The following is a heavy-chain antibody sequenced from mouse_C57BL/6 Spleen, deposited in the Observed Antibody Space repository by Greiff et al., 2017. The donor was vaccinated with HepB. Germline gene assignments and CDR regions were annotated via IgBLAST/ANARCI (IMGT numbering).Heavy chain of an antibody. CDR3: ARGGVYFDY. J-gene: IGHJ2*01. CDR2: IYPGSGNT. D-gene: IGHD1-1*02. CDR1: GYTFTDYY. Sequence: QVQLKESGAELVRPGASVKLSCKASGYTFTDYYINWVKQRPGQGLEWIARIYPGSGNTYYNEKFKGKATLTAEKSSSTAYMQLSSLTSEDSAVYFCARGGVYFDYWGQGTTLTVSS. V-gene: IGHV1-76*01.